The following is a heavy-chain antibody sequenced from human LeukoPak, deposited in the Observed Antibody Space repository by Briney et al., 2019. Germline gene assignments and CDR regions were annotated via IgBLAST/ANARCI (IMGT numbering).Heavy chain of an antibody. D-gene: IGHD3-10*01. CDR3: AKDKNGSGNFDY. Sequence: PGGSLRLSCAASGXTFSSYALSWVRQAPGKGLEWVSAISGRGSSTYYADSVKGRFTISRDNSKNTLCLQMNSLRAEDTAVYYCAKDKNGSGNFDYWGQGTLVTVSS. CDR1: GXTFSSYA. J-gene: IGHJ4*02. V-gene: IGHV3-23*01. CDR2: ISGRGSST.